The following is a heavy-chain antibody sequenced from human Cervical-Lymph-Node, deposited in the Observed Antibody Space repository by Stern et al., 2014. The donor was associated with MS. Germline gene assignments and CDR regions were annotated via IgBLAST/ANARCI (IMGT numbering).Heavy chain of an antibody. CDR2: LNTNSGNP. CDR1: GYTFINYA. D-gene: IGHD3-3*01. Sequence: VQLEESGSELKKPGASVKVSCKASGYTFINYAINWVRQAPGQGLEWMGWLNTNSGNPTYAQGFTGRFVFSLDTSVSTAYLQISSLKAEDTAVYYCARDDFGVGGDAFDIWGQGTMVTVSS. V-gene: IGHV7-4-1*02. J-gene: IGHJ3*02. CDR3: ARDDFGVGGDAFDI.